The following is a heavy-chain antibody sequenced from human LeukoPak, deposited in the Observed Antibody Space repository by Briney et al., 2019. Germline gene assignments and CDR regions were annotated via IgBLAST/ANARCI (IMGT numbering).Heavy chain of an antibody. CDR3: ARGTPSSSGWLYYGMDV. CDR2: ISYDGSNK. D-gene: IGHD6-19*01. V-gene: IGHV3-30-3*01. Sequence: PGGSLRLSCAGSGFTLSSYTIHWVRQAPGKGLEWVAIISYDGSNKYYADSVKGRFTISRGNSKNTLYLQMNSLRAEDTAVYYCARGTPSSSGWLYYGMDVWGQGTTVTVSS. J-gene: IGHJ6*02. CDR1: GFTLSSYT.